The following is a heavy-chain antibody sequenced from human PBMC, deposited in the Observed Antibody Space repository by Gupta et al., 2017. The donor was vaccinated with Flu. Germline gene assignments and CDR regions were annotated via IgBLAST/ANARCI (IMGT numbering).Heavy chain of an antibody. D-gene: IGHD6-19*01. J-gene: IGHJ4*02. CDR3: ARQVAVAGPRGYFDY. Sequence: QVQLVESGGGVVQPGRSLRLSCAASGFTFSSYGMHWVRQAPGKGLEWVAVIWYDGSNKYYADSVKGRFTISRDNSKNTLYLQMNSLRAEDTAVYYCARQVAVAGPRGYFDYWGQGTLVTVSS. CDR1: GFTFSSYG. CDR2: IWYDGSNK. V-gene: IGHV3-33*01.